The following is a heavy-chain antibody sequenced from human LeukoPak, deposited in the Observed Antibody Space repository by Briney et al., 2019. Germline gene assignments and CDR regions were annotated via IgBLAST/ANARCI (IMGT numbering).Heavy chain of an antibody. CDR1: GFTFSSYS. V-gene: IGHV3-21*01. CDR2: ISSSSSYI. CDR3: ARYLRSGWSYFDH. Sequence: PGGSLRLSCAASGFTFSSYSMNWVRQAPGKGLEWVSSISSSSSYIYYADSVKGRFTVSRDNVKNSLYLQMNSLRAEDTAVYYCARYLRSGWSYFDHWGQGSLVTVSS. J-gene: IGHJ4*02. D-gene: IGHD6-19*01.